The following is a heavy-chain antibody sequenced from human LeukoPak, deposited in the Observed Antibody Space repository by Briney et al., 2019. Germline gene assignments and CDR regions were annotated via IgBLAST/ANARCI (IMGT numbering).Heavy chain of an antibody. D-gene: IGHD3-22*01. CDR1: GFTFSSYS. CDR3: ARGQPISMITGPYFDY. Sequence: TGGSLRLSCAASGFTFSSYSMNWVRQAPGKGLEWVSSISSSNTYIYYADSVKGGFTISRENAKNSLYLQMNSLRAEDTAVYYCARGQPISMITGPYFDYWGQGTLVTFSS. J-gene: IGHJ4*02. CDR2: ISSSNTYI. V-gene: IGHV3-21*01.